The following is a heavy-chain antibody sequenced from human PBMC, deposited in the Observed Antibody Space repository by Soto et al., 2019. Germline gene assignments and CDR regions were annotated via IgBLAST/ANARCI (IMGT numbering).Heavy chain of an antibody. J-gene: IGHJ4*02. V-gene: IGHV3-23*01. CDR1: GFTFSSYA. CDR3: AKGLPPPDCTAMVSPICYFDY. Sequence: EVQLLESGGGLVQPGGSLRLSCAASGFTFSSYAMSWVRQAPGKGLEWVSAISGSGGSTYYADSVKGRFTISRDNSKNTLYLQMTSLRAEDTAVYYCAKGLPPPDCTAMVSPICYFDYWGQGTLVTVSS. CDR2: ISGSGGST. D-gene: IGHD5-18*01.